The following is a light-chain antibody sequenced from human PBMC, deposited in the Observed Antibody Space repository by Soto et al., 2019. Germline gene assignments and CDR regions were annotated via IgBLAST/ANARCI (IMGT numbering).Light chain of an antibody. CDR2: GAS. V-gene: IGKV3-15*01. J-gene: IGKJ1*01. CDR1: QSVSSN. Sequence: EIVMTQSPATLSVSPGERATLSCRASQSVSSNLAWYQQKPGQAPRLLIYGASTRATGIPARFSGSGSGTEFTLTISSLQSEDFAVYYCLQYNNRRGTFGQGTKVEI. CDR3: LQYNNRRGT.